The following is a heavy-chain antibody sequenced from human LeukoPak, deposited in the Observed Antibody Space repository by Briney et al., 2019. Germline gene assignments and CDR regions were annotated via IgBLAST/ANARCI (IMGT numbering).Heavy chain of an antibody. CDR2: ISYDGSNK. V-gene: IGHV3-30-3*01. CDR1: GFTFTNYA. D-gene: IGHD1-26*01. J-gene: IGHJ4*02. CDR3: ARDLSGSYITRPTTFDY. Sequence: GRSLRLSCAASGFTFTNYAMHWVRQTPGKGLEWVAVISYDGSNKYYADSVKGRFTISRDNSKNTLYLQMNSLRAEDTAVYYCARDLSGSYITRPTTFDYWGQGTLVTVSS.